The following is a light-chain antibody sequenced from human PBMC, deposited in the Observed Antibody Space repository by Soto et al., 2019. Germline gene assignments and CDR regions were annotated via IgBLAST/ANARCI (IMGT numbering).Light chain of an antibody. Sequence: EIVLTQSQATLSLSPGERATLSCRASQSVPSYLAWYQQKPGQAPRLLIYDSFNRATGIPARFSGSGSGTDFTLTISSLEPEDFAVYYCQQRSSWPLTFGGGTKVEIK. CDR1: QSVPSY. CDR2: DSF. J-gene: IGKJ4*01. CDR3: QQRSSWPLT. V-gene: IGKV3-11*01.